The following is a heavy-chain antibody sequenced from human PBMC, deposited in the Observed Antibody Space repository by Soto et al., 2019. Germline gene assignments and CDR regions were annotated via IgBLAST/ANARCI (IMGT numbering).Heavy chain of an antibody. CDR3: ARVPDY. Sequence: SETLSPTRAVSGGSISSGGSSWSWIRQPPGKGLEWIGYIYHSGSTYYNPSLKSRVTISVDRSKNQFSLKLSSVTAADTAVYYCARVPDYWGQGTLVTVSS. CDR1: GGSISSGGSS. J-gene: IGHJ4*02. V-gene: IGHV4-30-2*01. CDR2: IYHSGST.